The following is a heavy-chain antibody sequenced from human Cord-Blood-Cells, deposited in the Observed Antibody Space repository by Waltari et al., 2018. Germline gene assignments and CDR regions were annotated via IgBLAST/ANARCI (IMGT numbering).Heavy chain of an antibody. J-gene: IGHJ4*02. CDR2: IYYSGST. V-gene: IGHV4-39*01. Sequence: QLQLQESGPGLVKPSETLSITCTVSGGSISSSSYYWGWIRQPPGKGLEWIGSIYYSGSTYYNPSLKSRVTISVDTSKNQFSLKLSSVTAADTAVYYCARRLSTGYFDYWGQGTLVTVSS. CDR1: GGSISSSSYY. CDR3: ARRLSTGYFDY. D-gene: IGHD1-1*01.